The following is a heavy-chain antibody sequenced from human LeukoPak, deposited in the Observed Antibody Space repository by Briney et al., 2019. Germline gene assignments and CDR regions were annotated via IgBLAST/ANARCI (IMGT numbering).Heavy chain of an antibody. D-gene: IGHD3-3*01. Sequence: GRSLRLSCAASGFAFSSYGMHWVRQAPGKGLEWVAVISCDGSNKYYADSVKGRFTISRDNSKNTLYLQMNSLRAEDTAVYYCAKAVSGNWGQGTLVTVSS. J-gene: IGHJ4*02. CDR3: AKAVSGN. CDR2: ISCDGSNK. CDR1: GFAFSSYG. V-gene: IGHV3-30*18.